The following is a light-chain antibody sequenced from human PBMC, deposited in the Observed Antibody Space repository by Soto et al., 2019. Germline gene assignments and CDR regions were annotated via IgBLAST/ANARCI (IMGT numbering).Light chain of an antibody. CDR3: QQYSSPPRT. CDR2: GAS. CDR1: QSVSSY. V-gene: IGKV3-20*01. Sequence: EIVLTQSPGSLSLSPGERATLSCRASQSVSSYLAWYQQKPGQAPRLLISGASSRATGFPDRFSGSGSGTDFSLTISRLEPEDSAVYYCQQYSSPPRTFGQGNKVEIK. J-gene: IGKJ1*01.